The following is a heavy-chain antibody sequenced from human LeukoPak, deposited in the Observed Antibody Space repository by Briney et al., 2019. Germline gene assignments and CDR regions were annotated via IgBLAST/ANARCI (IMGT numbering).Heavy chain of an antibody. CDR2: IYYSGST. Sequence: SETLSLTCTVSGGSISSYYWSWIRQPPGKGLEWIGYIYYSGSTNYNPSLKSQVTISVDTSKNQFSLKLSSVTAADTAVYYCAREKLGSPYFDYWGQGTLVTVSS. V-gene: IGHV4-59*01. D-gene: IGHD7-27*01. CDR3: AREKLGSPYFDY. J-gene: IGHJ4*02. CDR1: GGSISSYY.